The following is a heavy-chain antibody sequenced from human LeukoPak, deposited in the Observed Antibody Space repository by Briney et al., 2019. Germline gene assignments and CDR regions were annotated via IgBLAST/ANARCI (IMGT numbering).Heavy chain of an antibody. D-gene: IGHD7-27*01. J-gene: IGHJ4*02. Sequence: KTSETLSLTCTVSGGSISSYYWSWIRQPPGKGLEWIGYIYYSGSTNYNPSLKSRVTISVDTSKNQFSLKLSSVTAADTAVYYCARLELGIVDYYFDYWGQGTLVTVSS. CDR3: ARLELGIVDYYFDY. CDR2: IYYSGST. V-gene: IGHV4-59*01. CDR1: GGSISSYY.